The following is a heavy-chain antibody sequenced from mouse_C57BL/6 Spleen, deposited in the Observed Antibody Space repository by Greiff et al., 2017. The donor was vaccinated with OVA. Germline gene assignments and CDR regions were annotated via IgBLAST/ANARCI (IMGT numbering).Heavy chain of an antibody. CDR1: GFTFSSYT. CDR2: ISGGGGNT. V-gene: IGHV5-9*01. Sequence: EVHLVESGGGLVKPGGSLKLSCAASGFTFSSYTMSWVRQTPEKRLEWVATISGGGGNTYYPDSVKGRFTISRDNAKNTLYLQMSSLRSEDTALYYCATIYFDFDYWGQGTTLTVSS. D-gene: IGHD2-1*01. CDR3: ATIYFDFDY. J-gene: IGHJ2*01.